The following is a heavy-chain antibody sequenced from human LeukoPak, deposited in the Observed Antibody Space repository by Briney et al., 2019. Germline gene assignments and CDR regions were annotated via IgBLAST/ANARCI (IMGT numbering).Heavy chain of an antibody. Sequence: PSETLSLACAVYGGSFSGYYWSWIGQPPGKGLEWIGEINHSGSTNYNPSLKSRVTISVDTSKNQFSLKLSSVTAADTAVYYCARGPYGSGISNWFDPWGQGTQVIVSS. V-gene: IGHV4-34*01. CDR1: GGSFSGYY. J-gene: IGHJ5*02. D-gene: IGHD3-10*01. CDR2: INHSGST. CDR3: ARGPYGSGISNWFDP.